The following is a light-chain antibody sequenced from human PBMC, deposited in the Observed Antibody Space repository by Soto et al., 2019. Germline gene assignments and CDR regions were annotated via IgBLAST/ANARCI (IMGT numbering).Light chain of an antibody. Sequence: DIQMTQSPSTLSASVGDRVTITCRASQSISSWLAWYQQKPGKAPKLLIYDASRLESGVPSRFSGSGSGTEFTLTISSLQPDDFATYYCQQYISYPHTFGQGTKLEI. CDR1: QSISSW. CDR3: QQYISYPHT. J-gene: IGKJ2*01. V-gene: IGKV1-5*01. CDR2: DAS.